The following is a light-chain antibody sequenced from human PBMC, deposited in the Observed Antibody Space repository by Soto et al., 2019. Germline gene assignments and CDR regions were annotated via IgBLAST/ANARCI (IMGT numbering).Light chain of an antibody. CDR2: EGT. CDR1: SSDVGSYNL. V-gene: IGLV2-23*01. CDR3: CSYAAINTP. Sequence: QSVLTQPASVSGSPGQSITISCTGTSSDVGSYNLVSWYQQHPGKPPKLMIYEGTKRPSGVSTRFSGSKSDNTASLTISGLQAEDEADYYCCSYAAINTPFGGGTKVTVL. J-gene: IGLJ2*01.